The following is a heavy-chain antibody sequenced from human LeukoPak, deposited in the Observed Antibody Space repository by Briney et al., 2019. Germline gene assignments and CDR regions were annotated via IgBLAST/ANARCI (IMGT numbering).Heavy chain of an antibody. CDR2: ISSSGSTI. CDR3: AREGDSSGYYDY. D-gene: IGHD3-22*01. V-gene: IGHV3-48*03. J-gene: IGHJ4*02. CDR1: GFTFSSYE. Sequence: GSLRLSCAAFGFTFSSYEMNWVRQAPGKGLEWVSYISSSGSTIYYADSVKGRFTISRDNAKNSLYLQMNSLRAEDTAVYYCAREGDSSGYYDYWGQGTLVTVSS.